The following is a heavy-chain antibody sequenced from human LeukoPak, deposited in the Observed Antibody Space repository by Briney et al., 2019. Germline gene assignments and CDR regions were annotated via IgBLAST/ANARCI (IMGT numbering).Heavy chain of an antibody. Sequence: ASVKVSCKASGGTFSSYAISWVRQAPGQGLEWMGWISAYNGNTNYAQKLQGRVTMTTDTSTSTAYMELRSLRSDDTAVYYCTRGLKSPLDYWGQGTLVTVSS. V-gene: IGHV1-18*01. CDR1: GGTFSSYA. J-gene: IGHJ4*02. D-gene: IGHD3-10*01. CDR2: ISAYNGNT. CDR3: TRGLKSPLDY.